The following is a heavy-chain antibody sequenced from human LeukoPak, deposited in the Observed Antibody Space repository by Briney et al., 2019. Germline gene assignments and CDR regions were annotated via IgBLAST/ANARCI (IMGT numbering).Heavy chain of an antibody. V-gene: IGHV3-53*01. CDR2: IYSGRAT. Sequence: GGSLRLSCAASGFIVSDDYISWVRQTPGKGLEWVSVIYSGRATFYVYSVKALFSISRDNSENTVHLQLNSLRAEDTDVYYWASGGEYCTGGACYGDWGQGTLVTVSS. D-gene: IGHD2-8*02. J-gene: IGHJ4*02. CDR1: GFIVSDDY. CDR3: ASGGEYCTGGACYGD.